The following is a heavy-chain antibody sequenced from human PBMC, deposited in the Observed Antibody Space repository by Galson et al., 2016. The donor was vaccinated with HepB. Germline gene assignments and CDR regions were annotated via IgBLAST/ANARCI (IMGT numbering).Heavy chain of an antibody. D-gene: IGHD3-22*01. V-gene: IGHV4-39*07. CDR2: IYYSGST. Sequence: SETLSLTCTVSGGSISSRNYYWGWIRQPPGKGLEWIGEIYHNIYYSGSTNYNPSLKSRVTISVDKSKNQFSLMLTSVTAADTAVYYCTRGTDSYFYDRSVYSSGAFDLWGKGTMVTVSS. CDR3: TRGTDSYFYDRSVYSSGAFDL. J-gene: IGHJ3*01. CDR1: GGSISSRNYY.